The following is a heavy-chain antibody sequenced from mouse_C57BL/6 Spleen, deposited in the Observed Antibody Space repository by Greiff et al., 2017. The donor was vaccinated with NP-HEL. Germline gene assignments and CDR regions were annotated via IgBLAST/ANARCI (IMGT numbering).Heavy chain of an antibody. D-gene: IGHD2-4*01. V-gene: IGHV1-81*01. J-gene: IGHJ4*01. CDR2: IYPRSGNT. CDR1: GYTFTSYG. Sequence: QVQLKESGAELARPGASVKLSCKASGYTFTSYGISWVKQRTGQGLEWIGEIYPRSGNTYYNEKFKGKATLTADKSSSTAYMELRSLTSEDSAVYFCARPGIRSYYYAMDYWGQGTSVTVSS. CDR3: ARPGIRSYYYAMDY.